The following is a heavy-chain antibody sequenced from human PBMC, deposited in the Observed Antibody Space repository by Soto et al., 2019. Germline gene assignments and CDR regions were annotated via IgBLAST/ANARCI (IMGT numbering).Heavy chain of an antibody. V-gene: IGHV1-69*13. CDR3: ASLTAAGTVLDY. Sequence: GASVKVSCKASGYTFSNYDINWVRQAPGQGLEWMGGIIPIFGTANYAQKFQGRVTITADESTSTAYMELSSLRSEDTAVYYCASLTAAGTVLDYWGQGTLVTVSS. CDR1: GYTFSNYD. J-gene: IGHJ4*02. D-gene: IGHD6-13*01. CDR2: IIPIFGTA.